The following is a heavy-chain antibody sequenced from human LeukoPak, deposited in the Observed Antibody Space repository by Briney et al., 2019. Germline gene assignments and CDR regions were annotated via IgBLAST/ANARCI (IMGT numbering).Heavy chain of an antibody. Sequence: PSETLSLTCTVSGGSISRYYWSWIRQPPGKGLEWIGYIYYSGSTNYNPSLKSRVTISVDTSKNHFSLKLSSVTAADTAVYYCARGGYSYGDYYYYYYMDVWGKGTTVTISS. J-gene: IGHJ6*03. CDR2: IYYSGST. CDR1: GGSISRYY. CDR3: ARGGYSYGDYYYYYYMDV. V-gene: IGHV4-59*01. D-gene: IGHD5-18*01.